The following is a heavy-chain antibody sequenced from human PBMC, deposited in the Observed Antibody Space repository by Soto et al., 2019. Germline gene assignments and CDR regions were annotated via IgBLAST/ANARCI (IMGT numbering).Heavy chain of an antibody. CDR1: GYTFTGYY. Sequence: QVQLVQSGAEVKKPGASVKVSCKASGYTFTGYYMHWVRQAPGQGLEWMGWINPNSGGTNYAQKFQGRVNMTRDTSISTAYMELSRLRSDDTAVYYCARDPTMVRGVIGNYYYYGMDVWGQGTTVTVSS. CDR3: ARDPTMVRGVIGNYYYYGMDV. V-gene: IGHV1-2*02. D-gene: IGHD3-10*01. CDR2: INPNSGGT. J-gene: IGHJ6*02.